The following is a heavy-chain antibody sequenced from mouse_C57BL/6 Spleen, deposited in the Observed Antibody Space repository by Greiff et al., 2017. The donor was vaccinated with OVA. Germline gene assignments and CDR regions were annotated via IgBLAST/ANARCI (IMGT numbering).Heavy chain of an antibody. CDR1: GFTFSSYA. V-gene: IGHV5-4*03. Sequence: EVKLVESGGGLVKPGGSLKLSCAASGFTFSSYAMSWVRQTPDKRLEWVATISDGGSYTYYPDNVKGRFTISRDNAKNNLYLQMSHLKSEDTAMYYCASSLLLSMDYWGQGTSVTVSS. D-gene: IGHD2-1*01. J-gene: IGHJ4*01. CDR2: ISDGGSYT. CDR3: ASSLLLSMDY.